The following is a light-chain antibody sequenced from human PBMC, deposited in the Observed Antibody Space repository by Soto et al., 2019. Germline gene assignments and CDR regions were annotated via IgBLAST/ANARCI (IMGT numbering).Light chain of an antibody. CDR1: SSDVGGSNF. V-gene: IGLV2-14*03. J-gene: IGLJ1*01. Sequence: SALTQPASVSASPGQSITLSCTGTSSDVGGSNFVSWYQQHPGKPPKLIIYDVATRPSGVSNRFSGSKSGSTASLIISRLPTEDEADYYCVSFTSSTTYVVGSGTKVTVL. CDR2: DVA. CDR3: VSFTSSTTYV.